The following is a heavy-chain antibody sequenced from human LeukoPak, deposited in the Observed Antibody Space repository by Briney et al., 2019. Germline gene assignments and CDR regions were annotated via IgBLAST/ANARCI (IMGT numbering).Heavy chain of an antibody. CDR2: ISGSGGST. CDR1: GFSFSDYY. CDR3: AKGLSAEGYYFDY. J-gene: IGHJ4*02. V-gene: IGHV3-23*01. Sequence: GGSLRLSCAASGFSFSDYYMSWIRQAPGKGLEWVSAISGSGGSTYYADSVKGRFTISRDNSKNTLYLQMNSLRAEDTAVYYCAKGLSAEGYYFDYWGQGTLVTVSS.